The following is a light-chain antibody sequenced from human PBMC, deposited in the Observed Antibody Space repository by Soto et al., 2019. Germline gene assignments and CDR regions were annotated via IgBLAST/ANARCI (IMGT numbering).Light chain of an antibody. J-gene: IGLJ1*01. CDR3: AAWDDRLNGYV. CDR1: SSNIGGNA. Sequence: QSVLTQPPSASGTPGQRVTISCSGSSSNIGGNAVNWYQQLPGTPPKLLIYSNNQRPSGVPDRFSGSKSCTSASLAISGLQSEDEADYYCAAWDDRLNGYVFGTGTKVTVL. V-gene: IGLV1-44*01. CDR2: SNN.